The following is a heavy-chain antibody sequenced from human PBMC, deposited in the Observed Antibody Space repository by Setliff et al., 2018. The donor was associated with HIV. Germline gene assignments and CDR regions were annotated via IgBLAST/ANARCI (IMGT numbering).Heavy chain of an antibody. J-gene: IGHJ4*02. V-gene: IGHV4-34*01. CDR3: ARATGPTYYFDY. CDR2: INAGGTT. Sequence: SETLSITCAVYGGSFSGYYWNWIRQSPGEGLAWIGEINAGGTTKYNPSLKRRVTISLDTSKNQFSLRVTSATAADTALYFCARATGPTYYFDYWGQGTLVTVSS. CDR1: GGSFSGYY.